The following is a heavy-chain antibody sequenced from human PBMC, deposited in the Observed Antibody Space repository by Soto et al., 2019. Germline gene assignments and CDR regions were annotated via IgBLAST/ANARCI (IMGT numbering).Heavy chain of an antibody. J-gene: IGHJ4*02. D-gene: IGHD6-19*01. V-gene: IGHV1-69*02. Sequence: QVQLVQSGAEVKKPGSSVKVSCKASGGTFSSYTISWVRQAPGQGLEWMGRIIPILGIANYAQKFQGRVTITADKSTSTAYMELSSLGSEDTAVYYCARGPLAVACTVGVGWGQGTLVTVSS. CDR1: GGTFSSYT. CDR2: IIPILGIA. CDR3: ARGPLAVACTVGVG.